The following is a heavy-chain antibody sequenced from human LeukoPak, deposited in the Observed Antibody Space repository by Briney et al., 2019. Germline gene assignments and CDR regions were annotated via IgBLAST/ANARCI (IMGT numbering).Heavy chain of an antibody. CDR1: GGSISSGDYY. V-gene: IGHV4-30-4*01. D-gene: IGHD6-13*01. CDR3: ARGLGSSWYGD. J-gene: IGHJ4*02. Sequence: PSETLSLTCTVSGGSISSGDYYWTWIRQPPGKGLEWIGYIYYSGSTYCNPSLKSRLIISADTSKNQFSLKLSSVTAADTAVYYCARGLGSSWYGDWGQGTLVTVSS. CDR2: IYYSGST.